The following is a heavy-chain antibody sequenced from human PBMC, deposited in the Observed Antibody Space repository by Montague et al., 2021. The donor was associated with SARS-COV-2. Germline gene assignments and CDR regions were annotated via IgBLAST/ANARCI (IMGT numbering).Heavy chain of an antibody. CDR1: GFTFNDYA. CDR2: ISWNSDTI. V-gene: IGHV3-9*01. Sequence: PLRLSCATSGFTFNDYAMHWVRQAPGKGLEWVSGISWNSDTINYADSVKGRFTISRDNAENSLYLQMNSLRAEDTAFYYCAKGSGYFLNYYYMDVWGKGTTVTVSS. D-gene: IGHD6-25*01. CDR3: AKGSGYFLNYYYMDV. J-gene: IGHJ6*03.